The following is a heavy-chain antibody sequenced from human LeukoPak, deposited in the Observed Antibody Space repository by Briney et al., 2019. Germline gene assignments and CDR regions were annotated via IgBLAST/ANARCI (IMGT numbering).Heavy chain of an antibody. CDR2: FYYSGST. V-gene: IGHV4-59*01. J-gene: IGHJ3*02. Sequence: SETLSLTCTVSGGSISSYYWSWIRQPQGKGLDGIGNFYYSGSTNYNPSLKSRVTISVDTSKNQFSLKLSSVTAADTAVYYCARERRFLEWLRADAFDIWGQGTMVTVSS. CDR1: GGSISSYY. D-gene: IGHD3-3*01. CDR3: ARERRFLEWLRADAFDI.